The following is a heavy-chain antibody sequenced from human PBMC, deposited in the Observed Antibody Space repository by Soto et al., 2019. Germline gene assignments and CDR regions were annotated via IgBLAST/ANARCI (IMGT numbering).Heavy chain of an antibody. Sequence: GGSLRLSCAASGFTFSSYAMSWVRQAPGKGLEWVSAISGSGGSTYYADSVKGRFTISRDNSKNTLYLQMNSLRAEDTAVYYCAKVSRAGRGTAMVRYNWYFDLWGRGTLVTVSS. CDR2: ISGSGGST. V-gene: IGHV3-23*01. J-gene: IGHJ2*01. CDR3: AKVSRAGRGTAMVRYNWYFDL. CDR1: GFTFSSYA. D-gene: IGHD5-18*01.